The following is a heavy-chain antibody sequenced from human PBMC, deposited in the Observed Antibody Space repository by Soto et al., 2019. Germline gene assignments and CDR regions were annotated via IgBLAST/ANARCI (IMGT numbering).Heavy chain of an antibody. Sequence: PGGSLRLSCAASGFTVSTKYMSWVRQAPGKGLVWVSVIYSDGGTYYADSVKGRFTISRDNSKNTLFLQMNSLRAEDTAVYYCARGGLAARAPLFDYWGQGTQVTVSS. D-gene: IGHD6-6*01. CDR2: IYSDGGT. CDR1: GFTVSTKY. J-gene: IGHJ4*02. V-gene: IGHV3-66*01. CDR3: ARGGLAARAPLFDY.